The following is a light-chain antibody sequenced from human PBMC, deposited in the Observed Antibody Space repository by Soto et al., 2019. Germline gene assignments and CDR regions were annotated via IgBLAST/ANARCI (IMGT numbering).Light chain of an antibody. V-gene: IGLV2-14*03. CDR2: DVI. CDR1: SSDVGGYNY. Sequence: QSALTQSASVSGSRGQSITITCAGTSSDVGGYNYVSWYQQHPGKAPKLMIYDVINRPSGVSDRFSGSKSGNSASLTISGLQAQDEADYYCSSYTSSGTYVFGTGTKATVL. J-gene: IGLJ1*01. CDR3: SSYTSSGTYV.